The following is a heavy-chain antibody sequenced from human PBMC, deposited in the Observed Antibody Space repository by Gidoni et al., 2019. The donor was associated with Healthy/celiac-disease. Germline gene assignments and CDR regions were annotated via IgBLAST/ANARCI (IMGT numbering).Heavy chain of an antibody. CDR2: IYYSGST. D-gene: IGHD5-18*01. V-gene: IGHV4-30-4*01. Sequence: QVQLQVSGPGLVQPSQTLSLPCTVSCGSISSGDYYWSWIRQPPGKGLEWIGYIYYSGSTYYNPSLKSRVTISVDTSKNQFSLKLSSVTAADTAVYYCARDGGYSYGSLDYWGQGTLVTVSS. CDR3: ARDGGYSYGSLDY. J-gene: IGHJ4*02. CDR1: CGSISSGDYY.